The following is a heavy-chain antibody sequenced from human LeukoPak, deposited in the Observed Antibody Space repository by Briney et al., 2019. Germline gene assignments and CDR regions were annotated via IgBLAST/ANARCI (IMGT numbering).Heavy chain of an antibody. V-gene: IGHV1-46*01. CDR3: ARMGLKFRFDY. CDR2: INPSGGST. Sequence: GASVKVSCKASGYTFTSYYMHWVRQAPGQGLEWMGIINPSGGSTSYAQKFQGRVTMTRDTSTSTVYMELSSLRSEYTAVYYCARMGLKFRFDYWGQGTLVTVSS. J-gene: IGHJ4*02. CDR1: GYTFTSYY.